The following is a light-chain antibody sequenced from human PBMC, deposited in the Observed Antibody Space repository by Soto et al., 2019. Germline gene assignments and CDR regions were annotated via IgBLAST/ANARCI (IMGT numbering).Light chain of an antibody. CDR1: HSVGSN. J-gene: IGKJ4*01. CDR3: QQYKQWPVA. CDR2: GAS. V-gene: IGKV3-15*01. Sequence: EIVLTQSPDTLSLSPGERATLSCRASHSVGSNLAWYQQNPGQAPRLLIYGASTRATGVPARFSGSGSATQFTLTISSLQSEDFGFYYCQQYKQWPVAFGGGTKVDIK.